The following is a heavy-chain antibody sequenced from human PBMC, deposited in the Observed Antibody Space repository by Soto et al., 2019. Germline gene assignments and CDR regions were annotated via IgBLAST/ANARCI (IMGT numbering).Heavy chain of an antibody. CDR2: ISGSGGST. Sequence: EVQLLESGGGLVQPGGSLRLSCAASGFTFSSYAMSWVRQAPGKGLEWVSAISGSGGSTYYADSVKGRFTISRDNSKNTLYLQMNRLRAEDTAVYYCAKAERYFDWLSTYFDYWGQGTLVTVSS. CDR3: AKAERYFDWLSTYFDY. D-gene: IGHD3-9*01. J-gene: IGHJ4*02. V-gene: IGHV3-23*01. CDR1: GFTFSSYA.